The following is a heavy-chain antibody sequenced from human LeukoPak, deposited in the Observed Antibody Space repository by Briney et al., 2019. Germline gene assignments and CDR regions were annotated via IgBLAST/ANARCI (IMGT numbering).Heavy chain of an antibody. J-gene: IGHJ4*02. Sequence: GGSLRLSCAASGFTFSSYAMSWVRQAPGKGLEWVSAISGSGGSTYYADSVKGRFTISRDNSKYTLYLQMNSLRAEDTAVYYCARVGLRFLEWLPDYLDYWGQGTLVTVSS. V-gene: IGHV3-23*01. D-gene: IGHD3-3*01. CDR1: GFTFSSYA. CDR2: ISGSGGST. CDR3: ARVGLRFLEWLPDYLDY.